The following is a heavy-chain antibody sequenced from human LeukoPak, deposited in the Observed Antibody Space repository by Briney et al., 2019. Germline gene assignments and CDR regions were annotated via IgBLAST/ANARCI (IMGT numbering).Heavy chain of an antibody. Sequence: GGSLRLSCAASGFTFSHYSMSWVRQAPGKGLEWVANIKQDGSDKYYVDSVKGRFTISRDNAKNTLYLQMNSLRVEDMAVYYCVRTHSSGNYYFDSWGQGTLVTVSS. V-gene: IGHV3-7*01. CDR1: GFTFSHYS. D-gene: IGHD3-22*01. CDR3: VRTHSSGNYYFDS. CDR2: IKQDGSDK. J-gene: IGHJ4*02.